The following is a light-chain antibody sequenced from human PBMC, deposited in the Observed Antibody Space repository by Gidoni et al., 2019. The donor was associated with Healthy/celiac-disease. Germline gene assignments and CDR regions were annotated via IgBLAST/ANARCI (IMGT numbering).Light chain of an antibody. CDR2: AAS. Sequence: LQVTQSPSSLSASVGDRVTITCRASQSISSYLNWYQQKPGKAPKLLIYAASSLQSGVPSRFSGSGPGTDFTLTISSLQPEDFATYYCQQSYSTPPLTFGGGTKVEIK. CDR1: QSISSY. CDR3: QQSYSTPPLT. V-gene: IGKV1-39*01. J-gene: IGKJ4*01.